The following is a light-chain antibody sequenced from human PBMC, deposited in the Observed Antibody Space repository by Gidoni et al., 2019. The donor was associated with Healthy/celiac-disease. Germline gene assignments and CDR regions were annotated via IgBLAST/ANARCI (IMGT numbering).Light chain of an antibody. CDR2: QFS. J-gene: IGLJ2*01. CDR1: SSDVGGYNY. CDR3: SSYAGSNNLV. Sequence: QSALTQPPTASGSPGQSVTIYCTGTSSDVGGYNYVSWYKQHPCKAPKLMIYQFSKRPSGLPDRFSGSQSGNTASRTVSGLQAEYEADYYCSSYAGSNNLVFGGGTKLTVL. V-gene: IGLV2-8*01.